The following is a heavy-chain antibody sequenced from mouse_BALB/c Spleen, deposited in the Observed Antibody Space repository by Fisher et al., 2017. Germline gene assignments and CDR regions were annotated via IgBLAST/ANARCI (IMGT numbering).Heavy chain of an antibody. J-gene: IGHJ1*01. V-gene: IGHV1-80*01. CDR3: AREGGYYWYFDV. Sequence: GKFKGKATLTSDKSSSTAYMELSSLTSEDSAVYYCAREGGYYWYFDVWGAGTTVTVSS. D-gene: IGHD1-1*02.